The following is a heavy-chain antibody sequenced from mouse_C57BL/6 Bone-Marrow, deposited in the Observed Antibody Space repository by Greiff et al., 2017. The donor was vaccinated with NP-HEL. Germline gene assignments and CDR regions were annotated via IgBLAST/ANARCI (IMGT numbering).Heavy chain of an antibody. CDR2: IHPNSGST. D-gene: IGHD3-3*01. CDR3: ARRDTKGDWYFDV. V-gene: IGHV1-64*01. CDR1: GYTFTSYW. Sequence: QVQLQQSGAELVKPGASVKLSCKASGYTFTSYWMHWVKQRPGQGLEWIGMIHPNSGSTNYNEKFKSKATLTVDKSSSTAYMQLSSLTSEDSAVYYCARRDTKGDWYFDVWGTGTTVTVSS. J-gene: IGHJ1*03.